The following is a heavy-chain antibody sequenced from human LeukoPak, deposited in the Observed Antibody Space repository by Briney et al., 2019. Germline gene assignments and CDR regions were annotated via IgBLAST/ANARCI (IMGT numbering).Heavy chain of an antibody. Sequence: SQTLSLTCNVSGGSISSGNYYWSWIRQPAGKGLEWIGRIYTSGSTSYDPSLKSRVTISVDTSKNQFSLKLSSVTAAGTAVYYCARETRYCSSTSCSTLDYWGQGTLVTVSS. D-gene: IGHD2-2*01. J-gene: IGHJ4*02. CDR1: GGSISSGNYY. CDR2: IYTSGST. CDR3: ARETRYCSSTSCSTLDY. V-gene: IGHV4-61*02.